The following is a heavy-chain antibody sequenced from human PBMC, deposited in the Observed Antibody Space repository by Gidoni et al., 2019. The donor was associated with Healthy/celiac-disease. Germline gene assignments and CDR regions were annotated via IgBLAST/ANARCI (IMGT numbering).Heavy chain of an antibody. CDR1: GGSISSSSYY. CDR3: ATSSSWHHLAWFDP. V-gene: IGHV4-39*01. D-gene: IGHD6-13*01. Sequence: QLQLQESGPGLVKPAETLSLTCKVAGGSISSSSYYWGWIRQPPGKGLEWIGSIYYSGSTYYNPSLKSRVTISVDTSKNQFSLKLSSVTAADTAVYYCATSSSWHHLAWFDPWGQGTLVTVSS. CDR2: IYYSGST. J-gene: IGHJ5*02.